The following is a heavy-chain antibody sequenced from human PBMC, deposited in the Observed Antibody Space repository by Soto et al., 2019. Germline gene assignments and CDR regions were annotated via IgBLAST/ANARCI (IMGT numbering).Heavy chain of an antibody. CDR1: GFSLNTSRVG. CDR3: VHGPYYNFWSGYPPLDY. J-gene: IGHJ4*02. D-gene: IGHD3-3*01. Sequence: QITLKESGPTLVKPTQTLTLTCTFSGFSLNTSRVGVGWIRQPPGKALEWLALIYWDDDKRFSPSLKTRLTNTRETSKIQVVLTMTNMDPVDTATYYCVHGPYYNFWSGYPPLDYWGQGTLVTVSS. CDR2: IYWDDDK. V-gene: IGHV2-5*02.